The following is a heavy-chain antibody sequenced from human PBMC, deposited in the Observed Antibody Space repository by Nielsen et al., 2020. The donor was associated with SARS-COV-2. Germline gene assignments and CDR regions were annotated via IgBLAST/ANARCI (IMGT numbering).Heavy chain of an antibody. D-gene: IGHD6-19*01. CDR3: ARPAYSSGRTQYYFDY. CDR2: IYPGDSGT. CDR1: GYSFTSYW. J-gene: IGHJ4*02. V-gene: IGHV5-51*01. Sequence: GESLKISCKGSGYSFTSYWIGWVRQMPGKGLEWMGIIYPGDSGTRYSPSFQGQVTISADKSISTAYLQWSSLKASDTAMYYCARPAYSSGRTQYYFDYWGQGTLVTVSS.